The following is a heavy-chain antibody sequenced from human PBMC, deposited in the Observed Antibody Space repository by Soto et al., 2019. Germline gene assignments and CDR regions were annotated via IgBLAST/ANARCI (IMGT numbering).Heavy chain of an antibody. CDR2: ISYDGSNK. V-gene: IGHV3-30*18. CDR3: AKDSKSVVTTLSSSYGGYYYYGMDV. CDR1: GFTFSSYG. J-gene: IGHJ6*02. D-gene: IGHD2-21*02. Sequence: QVQLVESGGGVVQPGRSLRLSCAASGFTFSSYGMHWVRQAPGKGLEWVAVISYDGSNKYYADSVKGRFTISRDNSKNTLYLQMNSLRAEDTAVYYCAKDSKSVVTTLSSSYGGYYYYGMDVWGQGTTVTVSS.